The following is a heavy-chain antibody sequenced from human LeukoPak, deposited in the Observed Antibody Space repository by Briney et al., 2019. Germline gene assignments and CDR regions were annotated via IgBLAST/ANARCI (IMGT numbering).Heavy chain of an antibody. CDR3: ARATRGQRADFDY. J-gene: IGHJ4*02. V-gene: IGHV4-59*01. CDR1: GGSISSYY. Sequence: PSETLSLTCTVSGGSISSYYWSWIRQPPGKGLEWIGYIYYSGSTNYNPPPKSRVTISVDTSKNQFSLKLSSVTAADTAVYYCARATRGQRADFDYWGQGTLVTVSS. CDR2: IYYSGST. D-gene: IGHD6-25*01.